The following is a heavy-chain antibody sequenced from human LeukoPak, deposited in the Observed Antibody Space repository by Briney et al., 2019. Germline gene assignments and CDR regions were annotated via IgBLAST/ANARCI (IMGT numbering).Heavy chain of an antibody. Sequence: SVKVSFKATGCTFSSYAISWVRPAPGQGLAWMGRIIPIFGTANYAQKFQGRVTITADESTSTAYMELSSLRSEDTAVYYCARDRYGDGFAHFDYWGQGALVTVSS. CDR3: ARDRYGDGFAHFDY. CDR2: IIPIFGTA. J-gene: IGHJ4*02. V-gene: IGHV1-69*13. CDR1: GCTFSSYA. D-gene: IGHD5-24*01.